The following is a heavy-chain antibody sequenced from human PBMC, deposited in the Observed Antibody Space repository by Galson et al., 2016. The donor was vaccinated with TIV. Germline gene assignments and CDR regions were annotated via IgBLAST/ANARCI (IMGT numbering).Heavy chain of an antibody. J-gene: IGHJ4*02. CDR1: GYTFTSYD. V-gene: IGHV1-8*02. CDR3: ARSGDYGDY. D-gene: IGHD4-17*01. CDR2: MNPNSGNT. Sequence: SGYTFTSYDINWVRQATGQGLEWMGWMNPNSGNTGYAQKFRGRVTMTRNTSVRTAYMELSSLRSEDMAVYYCARSGDYGDYWGQGTLVTVSS.